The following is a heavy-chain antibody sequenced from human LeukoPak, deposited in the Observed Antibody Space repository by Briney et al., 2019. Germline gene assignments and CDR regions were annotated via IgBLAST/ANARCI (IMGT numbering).Heavy chain of an antibody. CDR2: TYYRSKWYN. CDR1: GDSVSSNSAA. Sequence: SQTLSLTCAISGDSVSSNSAAWNWIRQSPSRGLEWLGRTYYRSKWYNDYAVSVKSRITINPDTSKNQFSLQLNSVTPEDTAVYYCARDRGYSSSSSNWFDPWGQGTLVTVSS. J-gene: IGHJ5*02. D-gene: IGHD6-6*01. CDR3: ARDRGYSSSSSNWFDP. V-gene: IGHV6-1*01.